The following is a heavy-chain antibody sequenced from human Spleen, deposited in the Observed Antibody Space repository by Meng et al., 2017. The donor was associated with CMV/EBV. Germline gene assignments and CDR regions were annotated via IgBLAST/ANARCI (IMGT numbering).Heavy chain of an antibody. V-gene: IGHV4-34*12. Sequence: GSLRLSCAAHGGPFSGCYWNWIRQPPGKGLEWIGRIFYSGSTYNNPSLKSRVTISVDTSKNQFSLNLSSVTAADTGVYYCARSGESRSWYSSFDYWGQGKLVTVSS. CDR1: GGPFSGCY. CDR2: IFYSGST. J-gene: IGHJ4*02. CDR3: ARSGESRSWYSSFDY. D-gene: IGHD6-13*01.